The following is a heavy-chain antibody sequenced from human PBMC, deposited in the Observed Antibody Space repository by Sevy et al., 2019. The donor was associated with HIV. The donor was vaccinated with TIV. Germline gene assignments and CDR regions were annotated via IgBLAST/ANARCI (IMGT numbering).Heavy chain of an antibody. D-gene: IGHD2-8*01. J-gene: IGHJ6*02. Sequence: GGSLRLSCAASGFSLTTSDMHWVRQAPGKGLEWVAYVRNDGSNKYYANSVRDRFTISRDSPTNTLYLQMNSLRDEDTAIYYCARGRKTTEEWLEELDYYYGLDVWGQGTTVTVSS. CDR1: GFSLTTSD. V-gene: IGHV3-30*02. CDR3: ARGRKTTEEWLEELDYYYGLDV. CDR2: VRNDGSNK.